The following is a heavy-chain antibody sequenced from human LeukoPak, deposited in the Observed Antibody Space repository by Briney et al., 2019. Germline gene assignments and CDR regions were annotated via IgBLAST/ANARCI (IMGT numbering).Heavy chain of an antibody. V-gene: IGHV4-39*01. Sequence: SETLSLTCTVSGGSISSSSYYWSWIRQPPGKGLEWIEEINHSGSTNYNPSLKSRVTISVDTSKNQFSLKLSSVTAADTAVYYCARHGRYFDANYFDYWGQGTLVTVSS. CDR2: INHSGST. J-gene: IGHJ4*02. CDR1: GGSISSSSYY. CDR3: ARHGRYFDANYFDY. D-gene: IGHD3-9*01.